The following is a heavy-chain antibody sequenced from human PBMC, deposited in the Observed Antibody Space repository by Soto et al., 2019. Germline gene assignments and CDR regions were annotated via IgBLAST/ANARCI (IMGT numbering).Heavy chain of an antibody. D-gene: IGHD3-10*01. CDR2: IKQDGSEK. CDR3: AREAPRDPYWDFDL. CDR1: GFTFSSYW. Sequence: GGSLRLSCAASGFTFSSYWMSWVRQAPGKGLEWVANIKQDGSEKSYVDSVKGRFTISRDNAKNSLYLQMNSLRAEDTAVYYCAREAPRDPYWDFDLWGRGTLVTVSS. J-gene: IGHJ2*01. V-gene: IGHV3-7*01.